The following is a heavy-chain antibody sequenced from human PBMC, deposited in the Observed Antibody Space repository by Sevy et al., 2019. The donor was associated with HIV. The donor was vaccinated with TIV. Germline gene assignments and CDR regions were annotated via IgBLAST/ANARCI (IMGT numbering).Heavy chain of an antibody. V-gene: IGHV3-49*03. Sequence: GGSLRLSCTASGFTFGDYAMSWFRQAPGKGLEWVGFIRSKAYGGTTEYAASVKGRFTIARDDSKSIAYLQMNSLKTEDTAVYYCTRARRGYSYGYVSDYWGQGTLVTVSS. J-gene: IGHJ4*02. D-gene: IGHD5-18*01. CDR1: GFTFGDYA. CDR3: TRARRGYSYGYVSDY. CDR2: IRSKAYGGTT.